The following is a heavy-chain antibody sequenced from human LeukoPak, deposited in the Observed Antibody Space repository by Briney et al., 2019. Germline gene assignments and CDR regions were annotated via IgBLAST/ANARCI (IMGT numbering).Heavy chain of an antibody. CDR1: GGSISSSSYY. V-gene: IGHV4-39*07. D-gene: IGHD2-2*01. CDR2: IYYSGST. Sequence: PSETLSLTCTVSGGSISSSSYYWGWIRQPPGKGLEWIGSIYYSGSTYYNPSLKSRVTISVDTSKNQFSLKLSSVTAADTAVYYGTRAPACSSTSCYAALAWFDPWGQGTLVTVSS. CDR3: TRAPACSSTSCYAALAWFDP. J-gene: IGHJ5*02.